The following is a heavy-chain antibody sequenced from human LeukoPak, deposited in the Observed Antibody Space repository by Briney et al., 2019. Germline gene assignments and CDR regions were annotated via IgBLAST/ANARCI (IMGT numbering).Heavy chain of an antibody. J-gene: IGHJ4*02. V-gene: IGHV1-2*02. CDR2: INPNSGGT. CDR1: GYTFTGYY. CDR3: ARSGGSSSWYSVGY. Sequence: ASVKVSCKASGYTFTGYYMHWVRQAPGQGLEWMAWINPNSGGTNYAQKFQGRVTMTRDTSISTAYMELSRLRSDDTAVYYCARSGGSSSWYSVGYWGQGTLVTVSS. D-gene: IGHD6-13*01.